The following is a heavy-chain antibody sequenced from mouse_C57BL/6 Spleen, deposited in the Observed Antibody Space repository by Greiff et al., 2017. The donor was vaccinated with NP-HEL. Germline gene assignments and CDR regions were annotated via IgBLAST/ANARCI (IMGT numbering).Heavy chain of an antibody. V-gene: IGHV1-50*01. CDR2: IDPSDSYT. Sequence: QVQLQQPGAELVKPGASVKLSCKASGYTFTSYWMQWVKQRPGQGLEWIGEIDPSDSYTNYNQKFKGKATLTVDTSSSTAYMQLSSLTSEDSAVYYCARRGIYYGYDKGSWFAYWGQGTLVTVSA. CDR1: GYTFTSYW. J-gene: IGHJ3*01. CDR3: ARRGIYYGYDKGSWFAY. D-gene: IGHD2-2*01.